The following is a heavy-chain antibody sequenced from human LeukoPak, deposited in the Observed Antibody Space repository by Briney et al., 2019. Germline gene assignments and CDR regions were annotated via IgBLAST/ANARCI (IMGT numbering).Heavy chain of an antibody. V-gene: IGHV1-8*01. J-gene: IGHJ6*02. Sequence: ASVKVSCKASGYTFTSYDINWVRQATGQGLEWMGWMNPNSGNTGYAQKFQGRVTMTRNTSISTAYMELSSLRSEDTAVYYCARGALLAVAGFQRHYYGMDVWSQGTTVTVSS. CDR1: GYTFTSYD. CDR3: ARGALLAVAGFQRHYYGMDV. CDR2: MNPNSGNT. D-gene: IGHD6-19*01.